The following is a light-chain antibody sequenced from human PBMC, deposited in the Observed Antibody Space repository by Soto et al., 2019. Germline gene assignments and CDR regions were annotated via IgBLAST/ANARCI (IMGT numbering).Light chain of an antibody. CDR1: QTISND. J-gene: IGKJ4*01. V-gene: IGKV3-15*01. CDR3: QQNNKWPPVT. CDR2: GAS. Sequence: EVVMTQSPATVSVSPGEGVTLSCRASQTISNDLAWYQQKPGQAPRLLIYGASTRATGVPARFSGGGSGTEFTLTISSLPSEDFAFYYCQQNNKWPPVTFGGGTKVDIK.